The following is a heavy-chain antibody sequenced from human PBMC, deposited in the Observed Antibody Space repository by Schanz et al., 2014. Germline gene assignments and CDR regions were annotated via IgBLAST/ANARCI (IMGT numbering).Heavy chain of an antibody. Sequence: QAQLLQSGPELKRPGASVKVSCKASGYTFTSYGISWVRQAPGQGLEWMGWISPYNGNTNYAQKLQGRVTMTRDTSISTAYMEVSRLKSDDTAVYYCARDHVATTDYDYFFYYLDVWGKGTTVTVSS. V-gene: IGHV1-18*01. J-gene: IGHJ6*03. CDR1: GYTFTSYG. CDR3: ARDHVATTDYDYFFYYLDV. CDR2: ISPYNGNT. D-gene: IGHD1-1*01.